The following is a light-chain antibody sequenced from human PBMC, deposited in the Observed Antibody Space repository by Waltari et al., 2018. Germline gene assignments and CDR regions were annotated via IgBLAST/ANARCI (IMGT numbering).Light chain of an antibody. CDR1: QGVRSP. CDR2: DAS. CDR3: QHRGHWPPDAT. J-gene: IGKJ3*01. Sequence: EIVLTPSPATLSLSPGERATLPCRASQGVRSPLAWYQQKPGQSPRLLIYDASNRATGIPARFSGSGSGTDFTLTISSLEPEDFAVYYCQHRGHWPPDATFGPGTKVDIK. V-gene: IGKV3-11*01.